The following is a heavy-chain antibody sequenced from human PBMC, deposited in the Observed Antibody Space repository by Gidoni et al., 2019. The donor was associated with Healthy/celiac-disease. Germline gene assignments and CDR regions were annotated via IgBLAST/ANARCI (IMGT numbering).Heavy chain of an antibody. V-gene: IGHV4-61*01. J-gene: IGHJ6*02. CDR3: ARDVSGWDYYYYYGMDV. CDR1: GGSVSSGSYY. D-gene: IGHD6-19*01. Sequence: QVQLQESGPGLVKPSETLSPTCTVSGGSVSSGSYYWSWIRQPPGKGLEWIGYIYYSGSTNYNPSLKSRVTISVDTSKNQFSLKLSSVTAADTAVYYCARDVSGWDYYYYYGMDVWGQGTTVTVSS. CDR2: IYYSGST.